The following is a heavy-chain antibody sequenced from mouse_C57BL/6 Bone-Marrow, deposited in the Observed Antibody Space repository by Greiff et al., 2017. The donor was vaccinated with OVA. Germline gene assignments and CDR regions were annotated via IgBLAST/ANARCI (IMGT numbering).Heavy chain of an antibody. J-gene: IGHJ4*01. CDR3: ARRDYGNYDYAMDY. CDR1: GYTFTSYW. Sequence: VQLQQPGAELVKPGASVKLSCKASGYTFTSYWMQWVKQRPGQGLEWIGEIDPSDSYTNYNQKFKGQATLTVDTTSSTAYMQLSSLTSEDSAVYYCARRDYGNYDYAMDYWGQGTSVTVSS. V-gene: IGHV1-50*01. CDR2: IDPSDSYT. D-gene: IGHD2-1*01.